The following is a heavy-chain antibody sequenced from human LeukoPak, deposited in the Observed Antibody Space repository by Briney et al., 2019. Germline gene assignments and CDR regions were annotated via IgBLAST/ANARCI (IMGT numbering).Heavy chain of an antibody. J-gene: IGHJ6*03. D-gene: IGHD6-13*01. CDR3: DRARGQYKQQLRRYYYYYMDV. CDR2: ISWNSGSI. CDR1: GFTFDDYA. Sequence: GGSLRLSCAASGFTFDDYAMHWVRQAPGKGLEWVSGISWNSGSIGYADSVKGRFTISRDNAKNTLYLQMNSLRAEDTAVYYFDRARGQYKQQLRRYYYYYMDVWGKGTTVTISS. V-gene: IGHV3-9*01.